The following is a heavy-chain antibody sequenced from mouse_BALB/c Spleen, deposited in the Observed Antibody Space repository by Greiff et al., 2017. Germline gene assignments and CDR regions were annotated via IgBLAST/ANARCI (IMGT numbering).Heavy chain of an antibody. CDR3: ARDDGYPFAY. Sequence: VQLQQSGAELVRSGASVKLSCTASGFNIKDYYMHWVKQRPEQGLEWIGWIDPENGDTEYAPKFQGKATMTADTSSNTAYLQLSSLTSEDTAVYYCARDDGYPFAYWGQGTLVTVSA. V-gene: IGHV14-4*02. CDR2: IDPENGDT. D-gene: IGHD2-3*01. CDR1: GFNIKDYY. J-gene: IGHJ3*01.